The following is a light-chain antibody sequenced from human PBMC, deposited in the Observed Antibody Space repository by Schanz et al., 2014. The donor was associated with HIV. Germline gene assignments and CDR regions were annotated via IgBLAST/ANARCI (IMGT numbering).Light chain of an antibody. Sequence: DIQMTQSPSSLSASVGDRVTITCQASQDISNYLNWYQQKPGKPPKLLIYDASNLETGVPSRFSGTGSGTDFTLTISSLQPEDFATYYCQQLSSYPWTFGQGTKVEIK. CDR2: DAS. CDR3: QQLSSYPWT. J-gene: IGKJ1*01. CDR1: QDISNY. V-gene: IGKV1-33*01.